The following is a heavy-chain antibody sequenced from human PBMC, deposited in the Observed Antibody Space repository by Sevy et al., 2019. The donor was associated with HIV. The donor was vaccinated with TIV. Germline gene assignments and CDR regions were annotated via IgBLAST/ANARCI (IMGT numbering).Heavy chain of an antibody. V-gene: IGHV3-30*03. J-gene: IGHJ5*02. Sequence: GGSLRLSCAASGFTFNTYAMHWVRQAPGKGLEWVALRSYDGIIKYYADSVKGRFTISRDDSKNTLYLQMNTLRPEDTAVYYCARDHGWEVGYGLGNHWGQGTLVTVSS. CDR3: ARDHGWEVGYGLGNH. CDR2: RSYDGIIK. D-gene: IGHD6-19*01. CDR1: GFTFNTYA.